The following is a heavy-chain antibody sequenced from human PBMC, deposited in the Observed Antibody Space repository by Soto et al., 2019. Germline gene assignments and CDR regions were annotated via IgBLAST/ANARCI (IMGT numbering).Heavy chain of an antibody. V-gene: IGHV1-46*01. J-gene: IGHJ4*02. CDR1: GYTFTSYY. CDR3: ARESSGPQYFDY. CDR2: SHVGPDTT. Sequence: QVQLEQSGAEVKKPGASMKVSCQASGYTFTSYYIHWVRQAPGQGLEWMGVSHVGPDTTMYAQKFHGRVTMTRDTSTSTVDMELSSLISEDTAVYFSARESSGPQYFDYWGQGTLVTVSS. D-gene: IGHD6-19*01.